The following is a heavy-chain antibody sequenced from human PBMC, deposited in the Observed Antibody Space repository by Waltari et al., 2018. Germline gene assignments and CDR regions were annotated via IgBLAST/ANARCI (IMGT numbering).Heavy chain of an antibody. V-gene: IGHV3-7*01. J-gene: IGHJ4*02. CDR1: GFTFSSYW. D-gene: IGHD6-19*01. CDR2: IKQDGSEK. CDR3: ARLYNTGWYGIDY. Sequence: EVQLVESGGGLVQPGGSLRLSCAASGFTFSSYWMIWVRQAPGKGLKWVANIKQDGSEKYSVDSVKGRFTISRDNAKNSLSLQMNSLRAEDTAVYFCARLYNTGWYGIDYWGQGTLVTVSS.